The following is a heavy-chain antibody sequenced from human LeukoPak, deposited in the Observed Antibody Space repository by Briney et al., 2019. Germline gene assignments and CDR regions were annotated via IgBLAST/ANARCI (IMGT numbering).Heavy chain of an antibody. CDR2: IYYSGST. CDR3: ARDRYYYGSGSYRWFEP. V-gene: IGHV4-59*01. Sequence: SETLSLTCTVSGGSISSYYWSWIRQPPGKGLEWIGYIYYSGSTNYNPSLKSRVTISVDTSKNQFSLKLSSVTAADTAVYYCARDRYYYGSGSYRWFEPWGQGTLVTVSS. CDR1: GGSISSYY. D-gene: IGHD3-10*01. J-gene: IGHJ5*02.